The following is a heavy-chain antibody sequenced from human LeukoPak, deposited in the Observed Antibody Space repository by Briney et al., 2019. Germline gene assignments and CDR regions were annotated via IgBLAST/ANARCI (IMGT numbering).Heavy chain of an antibody. CDR2: ISSNGSDT. D-gene: IGHD5-18*01. Sequence: GGSLRLSCAASGFIFSSYAMHWIRQSPGKGLEYVSAISSNGSDTYYANFVKGRFTISRDNSKNTLYLRMGSLRADDMAVYYCARATWIQRWKLFDYWGQGTLVTVSS. J-gene: IGHJ4*02. V-gene: IGHV3-64*01. CDR1: GFIFSSYA. CDR3: ARATWIQRWKLFDY.